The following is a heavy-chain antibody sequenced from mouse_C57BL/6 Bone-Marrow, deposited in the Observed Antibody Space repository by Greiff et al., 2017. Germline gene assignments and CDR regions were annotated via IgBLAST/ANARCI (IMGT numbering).Heavy chain of an antibody. D-gene: IGHD4-1*01. Sequence: QVQLQQPGAELVMPGASVKLSCKASGYTFTSYWMHWLKQRPGQGLEWIGEIDPSDSYTNYNQKFKGKSTLTVDKSSSTAYMQLSSLTSEDSAVYYCARSNWDPYYAMDYWGQGTSVTVSS. V-gene: IGHV1-69*01. J-gene: IGHJ4*01. CDR3: ARSNWDPYYAMDY. CDR2: IDPSDSYT. CDR1: GYTFTSYW.